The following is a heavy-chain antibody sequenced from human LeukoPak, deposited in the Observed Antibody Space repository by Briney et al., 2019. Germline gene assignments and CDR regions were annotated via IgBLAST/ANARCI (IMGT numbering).Heavy chain of an antibody. CDR1: GFTFSSYA. CDR3: ARGSYGSGSYYYL. CDR2: ISSNGGST. J-gene: IGHJ5*02. D-gene: IGHD3-10*01. Sequence: PGGSLRLSCSASGFTFSSYAMHWVRQAPGKGLEYVSAISSNGGSTYYADSVKGRFTISRDNSKNTLYLQMSSLRAEDTAVYYCARGSYGSGSYYYLWGQGTLVTVSS. V-gene: IGHV3-64D*06.